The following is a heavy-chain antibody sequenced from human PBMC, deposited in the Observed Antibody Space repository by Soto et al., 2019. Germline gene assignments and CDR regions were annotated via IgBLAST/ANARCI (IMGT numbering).Heavy chain of an antibody. CDR3: ATIVTGTTFYYYYYGMDV. V-gene: IGHV4-61*01. CDR1: GVSVSSGSFH. Sequence: SETLSLTCIVSGVSVSSGSFHCNWIRQSPGKGLEWIGYVYYGGSAYYDPSLKSRVTISVDTSKNQFSLKLSSVTAADTAVYYCATIVTGTTFYYYYYGMDVWGQGTTVTVSS. J-gene: IGHJ6*02. D-gene: IGHD1-7*01. CDR2: VYYGGSA.